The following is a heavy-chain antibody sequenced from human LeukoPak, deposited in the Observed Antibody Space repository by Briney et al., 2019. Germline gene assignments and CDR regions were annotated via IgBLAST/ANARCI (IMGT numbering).Heavy chain of an antibody. CDR1: GGSISSSSYY. D-gene: IGHD1-26*01. Sequence: SETLSPTCTVSGGSISSSSYYWGWIRQPPGKGLEWIGSIYYSGSTYYNPSLKSRVTISVDTSKNQFSLKLSSVTAADTAVYYCARHVPNHHIVGSNWFDPWGQGTLVTVSS. V-gene: IGHV4-39*01. CDR3: ARHVPNHHIVGSNWFDP. J-gene: IGHJ5*02. CDR2: IYYSGST.